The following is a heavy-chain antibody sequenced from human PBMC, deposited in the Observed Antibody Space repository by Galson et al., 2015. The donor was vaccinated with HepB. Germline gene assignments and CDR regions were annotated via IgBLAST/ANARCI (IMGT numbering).Heavy chain of an antibody. Sequence: SLRLSCAASGFTFGDYYMSWIRQAPGKGLEWLSYISSSAIYTNYADSVKGRFTISRDNVKNSMYLQMNSLRAEDTAVYYCARVADSDYGDHSHFDYWGQGTLVTVSS. D-gene: IGHD4-17*01. CDR1: GFTFGDYY. V-gene: IGHV3-11*06. CDR2: ISSSAIYT. CDR3: ARVADSDYGDHSHFDY. J-gene: IGHJ4*02.